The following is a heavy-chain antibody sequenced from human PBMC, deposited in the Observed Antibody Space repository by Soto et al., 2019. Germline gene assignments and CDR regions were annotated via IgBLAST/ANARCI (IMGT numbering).Heavy chain of an antibody. J-gene: IGHJ4*02. CDR1: GGSFSGYY. CDR2: INHSGST. CDR3: ARVGVLTTVTYFDY. D-gene: IGHD4-17*01. V-gene: IGHV4-34*01. Sequence: SETLSLTCAVYGGSFSGYYWSWIRQPPGKGLEWIGEINHSGSTNYNPSLKSRVTISADTSKNQFSLKLSSVTAADTAVYYCARVGVLTTVTYFDYWGQGTLVTVSS.